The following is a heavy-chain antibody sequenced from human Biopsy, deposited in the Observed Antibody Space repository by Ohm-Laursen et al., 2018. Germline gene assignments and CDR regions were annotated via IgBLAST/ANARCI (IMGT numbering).Heavy chain of an antibody. J-gene: IGHJ4*02. Sequence: GSSVKVSCNASGFTFNRSAMQWVRQARGQRLEWIGWIVVGGGNTNYAQKFQERATITRDMSTSTAYMELSSLRSEDTAVYYCASRPNCGGDCSSGFDYWGQGTLVTVSS. D-gene: IGHD2-21*02. V-gene: IGHV1-58*02. CDR2: IVVGGGNT. CDR3: ASRPNCGGDCSSGFDY. CDR1: GFTFNRSA.